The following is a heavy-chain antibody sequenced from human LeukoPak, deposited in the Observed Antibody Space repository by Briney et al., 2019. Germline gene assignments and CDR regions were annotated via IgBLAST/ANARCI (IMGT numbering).Heavy chain of an antibody. D-gene: IGHD3-9*01. Sequence: ASVKVSFKASGYTFTAYYLHWVRQAPGQGLEWMGWINSNSGDTNSAQKLQGRVTMTRDTSITTAYMEMSRLRSDDTALYYCARSPHILTGENFDYWGQGTLVTVSS. CDR2: INSNSGDT. V-gene: IGHV1-2*02. J-gene: IGHJ4*02. CDR1: GYTFTAYY. CDR3: ARSPHILTGENFDY.